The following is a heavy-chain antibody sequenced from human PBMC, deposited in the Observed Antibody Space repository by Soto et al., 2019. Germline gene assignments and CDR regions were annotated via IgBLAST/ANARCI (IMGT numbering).Heavy chain of an antibody. V-gene: IGHV5-10-1*01. D-gene: IGHD4-17*01. CDR1: GYSFTSYW. CDR2: IDPSDSYT. CDR3: ARPTVVTPLYYYGMDV. J-gene: IGHJ6*02. Sequence: PGESLKISCKGSGYSFTSYWISWVRQMPGKGLEWMGRIDPSDSYTNYSPSFQGHVTISADKSISTAYLQWSSLKASDTAMYYCARPTVVTPLYYYGMDVWGQGTTVTVS.